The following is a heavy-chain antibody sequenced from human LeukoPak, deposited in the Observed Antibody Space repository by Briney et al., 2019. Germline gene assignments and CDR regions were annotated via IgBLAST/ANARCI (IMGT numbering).Heavy chain of an antibody. V-gene: IGHV6-1*01. CDR2: TYYRFKWFN. CDR1: GNSVSSNTAA. J-gene: IGHJ5*02. Sequence: SQTLSLTCAISGNSVSSNTAAWNWTRQSPSRGLEWLGRTYYRFKWFNEYALSVRSRITINADTSKNQFSLQLSSVTPEDTAVYYCARDLILGYCSGGSCSSKNWLDPWGQGTLVTVSS. D-gene: IGHD2-15*01. CDR3: ARDLILGYCSGGSCSSKNWLDP.